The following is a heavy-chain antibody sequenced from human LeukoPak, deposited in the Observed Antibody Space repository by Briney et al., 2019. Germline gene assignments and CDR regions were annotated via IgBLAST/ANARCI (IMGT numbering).Heavy chain of an antibody. Sequence: GGSLRLSCAAFGFTFSSYGMHWVRPAPGKGLEWVAFIRYDGSNKYYADSVKGRFTISRDNSKNTLYLQMNSLRAEDTAVYYCAKGLFNYNYYYYMDVWGKGTTVTVSS. CDR1: GFTFSSYG. D-gene: IGHD2-21*01. CDR3: AKGLFNYNYYYYMDV. J-gene: IGHJ6*03. CDR2: IRYDGSNK. V-gene: IGHV3-30*02.